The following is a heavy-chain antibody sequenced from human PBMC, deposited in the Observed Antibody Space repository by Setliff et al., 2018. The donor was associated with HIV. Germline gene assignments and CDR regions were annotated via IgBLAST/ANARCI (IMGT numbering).Heavy chain of an antibody. V-gene: IGHV4-4*07. J-gene: IGHJ5*02. CDR3: VRNFGWALGT. CDR2: IYTSGST. D-gene: IGHD3-10*01. CDR1: GGSISTYY. Sequence: SETLSLTCTVSGGSISTYYWSWIRQPAGKGLEWIGRIYTSGSTNYSPSLKSRVTMSMDKPNNRFSLEMRSLTAADTAMYFCVRNFGWALGTWGQGTLVTVSS.